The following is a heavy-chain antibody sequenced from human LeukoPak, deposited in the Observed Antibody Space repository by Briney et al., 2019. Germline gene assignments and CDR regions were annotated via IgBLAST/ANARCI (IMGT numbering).Heavy chain of an antibody. J-gene: IGHJ4*02. V-gene: IGHV3-23*01. CDR1: GFTFRNYA. CDR2: ITGSGGTT. D-gene: IGHD1-7*01. Sequence: GGSLRLSCAASGFTFRNYAMSWVRQAPGKGLGWVSVITGSGGTTNYADSVKGRFAISRDTSKNTLYLQMNSLRAEDTAVYYCAKDNGYNWNYNTLGYWGQGTLVTVSS. CDR3: AKDNGYNWNYNTLGY.